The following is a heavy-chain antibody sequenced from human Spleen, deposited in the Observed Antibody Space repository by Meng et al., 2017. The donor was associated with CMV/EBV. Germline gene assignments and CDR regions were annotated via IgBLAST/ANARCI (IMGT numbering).Heavy chain of an antibody. Sequence: ASVQVSCKASGYTFTGYYMHWVRQAPGQGLEWMGWINPNSGGTNYAQKFQGRVTMTRDTSISTAYMELSRLRSDDTAVYYCARVDNDDPVAPYYFDYWGQGTRVTVSS. J-gene: IGHJ4*02. V-gene: IGHV1-2*02. CDR2: INPNSGGT. CDR3: ARVDNDDPVAPYYFDY. D-gene: IGHD2-21*01. CDR1: GYTFTGYY.